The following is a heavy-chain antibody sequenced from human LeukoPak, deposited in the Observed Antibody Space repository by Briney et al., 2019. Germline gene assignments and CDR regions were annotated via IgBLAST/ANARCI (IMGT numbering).Heavy chain of an antibody. V-gene: IGHV3-30*02. CDR1: GFTFSSYG. J-gene: IGHJ4*02. CDR3: AKDQGVNIAARLAPDY. Sequence: GGSLRLSCAASGFTFSSYGMHWVRQAPGKGLEWVAFIRYDGSNKYYADSVKGRFTISRDNSKNTLYLQMNSLRAEDTAVYYCAKDQGVNIAARLAPDYWGQGTLVTVSS. CDR2: IRYDGSNK. D-gene: IGHD6-6*01.